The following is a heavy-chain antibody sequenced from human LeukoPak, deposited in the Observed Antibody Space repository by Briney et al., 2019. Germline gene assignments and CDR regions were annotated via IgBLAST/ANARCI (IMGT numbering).Heavy chain of an antibody. V-gene: IGHV3-23*01. Sequence: GGSLRLSCAASGFTFSSYAMSWVRQAPGKGLEWVSAISGSGGSTYYADSVKGRFTISRDNSKNTLYLQMNSLRAEDTAVYYCARVRGVISFFDYWGQGTLVTVSS. D-gene: IGHD3-10*01. CDR1: GFTFSSYA. CDR3: ARVRGVISFFDY. CDR2: ISGSGGST. J-gene: IGHJ4*02.